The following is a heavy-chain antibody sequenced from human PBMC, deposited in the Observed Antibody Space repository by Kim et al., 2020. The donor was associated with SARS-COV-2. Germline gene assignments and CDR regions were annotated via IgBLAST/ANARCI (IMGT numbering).Heavy chain of an antibody. Sequence: SETLSLTCTVSVGSISSGDHYWNWIRQSPGNGLEWIGYMYNSGRPYYNPSLQGRFVISADTSKHPFSLRVTSFPAADTAVYFCSRIGDPTRRAFD. CDR2: MYNSGRP. D-gene: IGHD3-10*01. V-gene: IGHV4-30-4*01. CDR3: SRIGDPTRRAFD. J-gene: IGHJ4*01. CDR1: VGSISSGDHY.